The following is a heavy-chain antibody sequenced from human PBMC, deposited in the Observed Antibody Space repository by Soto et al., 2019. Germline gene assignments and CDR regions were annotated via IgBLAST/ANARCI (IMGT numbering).Heavy chain of an antibody. CDR2: IYYSGST. CDR1: GGSISSSSYY. D-gene: IGHD5-12*01. CDR3: ASIRGYSGYDAFDI. Sequence: SETLSLTRAVSGGSISSSSYYWCWIRQPPGKGLEWIGSIYYSGSTYYNPSLKSRVTISVDTSKNQFSLKLSSVTAADTAVYYCASIRGYSGYDAFDIWGQGTMVTVSS. V-gene: IGHV4-39*01. J-gene: IGHJ3*02.